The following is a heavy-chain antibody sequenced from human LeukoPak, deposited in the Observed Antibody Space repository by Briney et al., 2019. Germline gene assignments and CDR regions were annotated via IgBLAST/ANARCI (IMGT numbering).Heavy chain of an antibody. D-gene: IGHD3-10*01. Sequence: GGCLRLSCAASGFTFSTYAMTWVRQAPGKGLEWVSAIGPTGRSTYYADSVRGRFTISRDNPKNTLYLQMNSLRAGDTAIYYCAKDPLVRGATYDYWGQGTLVTVSS. CDR1: GFTFSTYA. V-gene: IGHV3-23*01. CDR3: AKDPLVRGATYDY. CDR2: IGPTGRST. J-gene: IGHJ4*02.